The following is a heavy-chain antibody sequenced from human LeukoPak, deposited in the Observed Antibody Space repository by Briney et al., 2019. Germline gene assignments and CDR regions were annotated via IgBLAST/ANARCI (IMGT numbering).Heavy chain of an antibody. Sequence: SETLSLTCSVSGGSISRYFWSWIRQPPGRGLEWMAFLLYNGRHKYTPSLQSRFTISRDTSDNNFSLKLTSVTAADTAVYYCARLLDNDSSGDPDTFDIWGQGTVVTVSS. D-gene: IGHD3-22*01. V-gene: IGHV4-59*01. CDR3: ARLLDNDSSGDPDTFDI. J-gene: IGHJ3*02. CDR1: GGSISRYF. CDR2: LLYNGRH.